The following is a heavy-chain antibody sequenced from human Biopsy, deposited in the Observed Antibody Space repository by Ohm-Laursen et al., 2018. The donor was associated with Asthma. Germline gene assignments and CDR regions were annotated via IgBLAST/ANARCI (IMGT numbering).Heavy chain of an antibody. CDR1: GFAVSRDH. V-gene: IGHV3-21*01. D-gene: IGHD3-10*01. CDR2: ISSLSRYI. CDR3: SRDFTIGSGSPFHF. J-gene: IGHJ4*02. Sequence: SLRLSCAASGFAVSRDHMFWVSQAPGKGLEWVASISSLSRYIYHATSLRGRFTISRDNAKRSLYLQMDSLRGDDTAVYYCSRDFTIGSGSPFHFWGRGTLVTVSS.